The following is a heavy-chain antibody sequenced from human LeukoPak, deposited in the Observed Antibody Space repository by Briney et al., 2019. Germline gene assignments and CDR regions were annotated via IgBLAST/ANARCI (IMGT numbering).Heavy chain of an antibody. V-gene: IGHV3-33*01. CDR1: GYSFSSYG. CDR2: IWYDGSKK. CDR3: ARDLIAVAGTAY. Sequence: PGRSLRLSCAASGYSFSSYGMQWVRQAPGKGLEWVAVIWYDGSKKYYADSVKGRFTISRDNSKNTLYLQMNSLRAEDTAVYYCARDLIAVAGTAYWGQGTLVTVSS. D-gene: IGHD6-19*01. J-gene: IGHJ4*02.